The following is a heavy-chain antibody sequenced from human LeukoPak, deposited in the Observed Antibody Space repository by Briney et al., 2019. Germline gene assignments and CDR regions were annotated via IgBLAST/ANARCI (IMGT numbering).Heavy chain of an antibody. CDR3: AKAGGGYCSSTSCYLDWFDP. CDR2: INSDGSST. CDR1: GFTFSSYW. V-gene: IGHV3-74*01. D-gene: IGHD2-2*03. Sequence: PGGSLRLSCAASGFTFSSYWMHWVRQAPGKGLVWVSRINSDGSSTSYADSVRGRFTISRDNSKNTLYLQMNSLRAEDTAVYYCAKAGGGYCSSTSCYLDWFDPWGQGTLVTVSS. J-gene: IGHJ5*02.